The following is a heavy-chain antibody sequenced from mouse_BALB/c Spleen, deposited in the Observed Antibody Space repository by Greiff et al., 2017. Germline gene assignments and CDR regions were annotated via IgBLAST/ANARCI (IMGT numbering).Heavy chain of an antibody. D-gene: IGHD4-1*01. J-gene: IGHJ4*01. V-gene: IGHV1S29*02. CDR2: IYPYNGGT. CDR3: ANMGPYYYAMDY. CDR1: GYTFTDYN. Sequence: VQLKQSGPELVKPGASVKISCKASGYTFTDYNMHWVKQSHGKSLEWIGYIYPYNGGTGYNQKFKSKATLTVDNSSSTAYMELRSLTSEDSAVYYCANMGPYYYAMDYWGQGTSVTVSS.